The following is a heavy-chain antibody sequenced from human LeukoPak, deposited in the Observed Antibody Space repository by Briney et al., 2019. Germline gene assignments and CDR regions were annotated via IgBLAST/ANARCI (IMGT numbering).Heavy chain of an antibody. CDR1: GFIVSNNY. D-gene: IGHD6-13*01. CDR2: IYNDDRGDEGT. J-gene: IGHJ4*02. V-gene: IGHV3-66*04. Sequence: GGSLRLSCIASGFIVSNNYMTWVRQAPGKGLECVSVIYNDDRGDEGTYYADSVQGRFTISRDNSRSTLYFQMNSLRPEDTAIYYCAKHDSSSWHPLWGRGTPVTVSS. CDR3: AKHDSSSWHPL.